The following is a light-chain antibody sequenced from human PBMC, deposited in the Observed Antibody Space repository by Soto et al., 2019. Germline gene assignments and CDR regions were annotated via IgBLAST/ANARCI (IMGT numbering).Light chain of an antibody. V-gene: IGKV1-9*01. CDR2: AAS. J-gene: IGKJ4*01. CDR3: QQLNAYSPT. CDR1: QGISTY. Sequence: DIQLTQSPSLLSASVGDRVTITCRASQGISTYLAWYQQTSGKAPKLLISAASTLQRGVPSRFSGSGSGTQFTLTISSLQPEDFATYYCQQLNAYSPTFGGGTKVDIK.